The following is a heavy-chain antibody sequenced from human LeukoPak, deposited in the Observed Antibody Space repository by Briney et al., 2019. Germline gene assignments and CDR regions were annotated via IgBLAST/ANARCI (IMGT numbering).Heavy chain of an antibody. D-gene: IGHD3-22*01. CDR3: ARSNLGSYDQSGYYHS. J-gene: IGHJ4*02. Sequence: SETLSLTCTVSGGSLSGYYWNWIRQPAGRGLQWIDRIYTSGNTWYSPSLRSRVTLTVDTSKNQFSLKLSSVTVADTAIYYCARSNLGSYDQSGYYHSWGQGALVTVSS. CDR1: GGSLSGYY. V-gene: IGHV4-4*07. CDR2: IYTSGNT.